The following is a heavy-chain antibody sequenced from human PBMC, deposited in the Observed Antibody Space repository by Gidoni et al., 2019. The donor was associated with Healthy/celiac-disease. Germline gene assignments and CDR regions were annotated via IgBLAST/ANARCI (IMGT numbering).Heavy chain of an antibody. CDR1: GFTFSSYA. J-gene: IGHJ5*02. CDR3: VMPRGSYNWFDP. D-gene: IGHD1-26*01. V-gene: IGHV3-23*01. Sequence: GGSLRLSCAASGFTFSSYAMSWVRQAPGKGLEWVSAISGSGGSTYYADSVKGRFTISRDNSKNTLYLQMNSLRAEDTAVYYCVMPRGSYNWFDPWGQGTLVTVSA. CDR2: ISGSGGST.